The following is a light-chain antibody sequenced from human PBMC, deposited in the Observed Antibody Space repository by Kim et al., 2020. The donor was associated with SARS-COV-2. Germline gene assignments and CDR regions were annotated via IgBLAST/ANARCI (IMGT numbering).Light chain of an antibody. CDR1: QSISSY. Sequence: ASVGDRVTITCRASQSISSYLNWYQQKPGKAPKFLIYAASNLQSGVPSRFSGSGSGTDFTLTITSLQPEDFATYYCQQSHSTPRTFGQGTKVYIK. CDR3: QQSHSTPRT. V-gene: IGKV1-39*01. CDR2: AAS. J-gene: IGKJ1*01.